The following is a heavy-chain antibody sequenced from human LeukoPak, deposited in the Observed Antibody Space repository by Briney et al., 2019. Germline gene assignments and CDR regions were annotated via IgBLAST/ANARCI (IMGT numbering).Heavy chain of an antibody. CDR1: GGSISSSSYY. D-gene: IGHD5-12*01. Sequence: SETLSLTCTVSGGSISSSSYYWGWIRQSPGKGLEWIGSIYYSGSTYYNPSLKSRVTISVDTSKNQFSLKLSSVIAADTAVYYCARLKVDIVATTYFDYWGQGTLVTVSS. CDR2: IYYSGST. V-gene: IGHV4-39*01. J-gene: IGHJ4*02. CDR3: ARLKVDIVATTYFDY.